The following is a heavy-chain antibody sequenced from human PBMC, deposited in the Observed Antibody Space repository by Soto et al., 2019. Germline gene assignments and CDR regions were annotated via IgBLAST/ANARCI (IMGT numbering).Heavy chain of an antibody. CDR1: GGSITSGSYY. CDR2: IFYSGIT. J-gene: IGHJ4*02. Sequence: SETLSLTCTVSGGSITSGSYYWGWIRQPPGKGLEWIGNIFYSGITNYNPSLKSRVTISVDTSKNQFSLRLSSVTAADTAVYYCATPGREGYNFHYWGQGILVTVPQ. CDR3: ATPGREGYNFHY. V-gene: IGHV4-39*01. D-gene: IGHD5-12*01.